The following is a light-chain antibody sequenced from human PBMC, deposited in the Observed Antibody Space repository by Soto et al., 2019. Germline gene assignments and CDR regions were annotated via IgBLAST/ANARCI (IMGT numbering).Light chain of an antibody. CDR2: DAS. J-gene: IGKJ4*01. CDR1: QTVGSW. V-gene: IGKV1-5*01. CDR3: QQYYSYLLT. Sequence: DIQMTQYPSTLSASVGDRVTITCRASQTVGSWLAWDHQKPGTAPKFLIYDASTLESGVPSRFSGSGSGTDVTLTISCLQSEDVATYYCQQYYSYLLTFGGGTKVDIK.